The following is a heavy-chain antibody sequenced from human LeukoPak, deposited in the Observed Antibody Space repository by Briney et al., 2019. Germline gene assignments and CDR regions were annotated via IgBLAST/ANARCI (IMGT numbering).Heavy chain of an antibody. CDR3: ARGRRSGYDLVYYYYYYMDV. J-gene: IGHJ6*03. Sequence: KPSETLSLTCTVSGGSISSYYWSWIRQPAGKGLEWIGRIYTSGSTNYNPSLKSRVTISVDTSKNQFSLKLSSVTAADTAVYYCARGRRSGYDLVYYYYYYMDVWGKGTTVTVSS. CDR1: GGSISSYY. D-gene: IGHD5-12*01. CDR2: IYTSGST. V-gene: IGHV4-4*07.